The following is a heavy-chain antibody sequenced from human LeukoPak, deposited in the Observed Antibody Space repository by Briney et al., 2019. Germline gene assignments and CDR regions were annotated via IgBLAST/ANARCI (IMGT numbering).Heavy chain of an antibody. V-gene: IGHV4-39*07. CDR1: GGSISSSRYY. CDR2: INHSGST. Sequence: SETLSLTCTVSGGSISSSRYYWSWIRQPPGKGLEWIGEINHSGSTNYNPSLKSRVTISVDTSKNQFSLKLSSVTAADTAVYYCARAIFYDSSGPDAFDIWGQGTMVTVSS. D-gene: IGHD3-22*01. CDR3: ARAIFYDSSGPDAFDI. J-gene: IGHJ3*02.